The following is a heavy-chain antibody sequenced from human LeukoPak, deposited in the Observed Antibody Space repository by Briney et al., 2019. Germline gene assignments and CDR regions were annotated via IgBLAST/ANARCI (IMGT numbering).Heavy chain of an antibody. D-gene: IGHD6-13*01. Sequence: ASVKVSCKASGYTFTGYYMHWVRQAPGKGLEWMGGFDPEDGETIYAQKFQGRVTMTEDASTDTAYMELSSLRSEDTAVYYCATYKGLEYSSSYPWFDIWGQGTMVTVSS. CDR3: ATYKGLEYSSSYPWFDI. CDR1: GYTFTGYY. V-gene: IGHV1-24*01. J-gene: IGHJ3*02. CDR2: FDPEDGET.